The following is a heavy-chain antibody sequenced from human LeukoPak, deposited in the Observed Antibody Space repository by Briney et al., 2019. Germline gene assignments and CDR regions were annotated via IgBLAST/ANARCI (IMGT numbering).Heavy chain of an antibody. CDR1: GYTFTGYY. CDR3: ARDFTRPDLHTGGAFDI. V-gene: IGHV1-2*02. J-gene: IGHJ3*02. Sequence: ASVKASCKASGYTFTGYYMHWVRQAPGQGLEWMGWINPNSGGTNYAQKFQGRVTMTRDTSISTAYMELSRLRSDDTAVYYCARDFTRPDLHTGGAFDIWGQGTMVTVSS. CDR2: INPNSGGT. D-gene: IGHD5-18*01.